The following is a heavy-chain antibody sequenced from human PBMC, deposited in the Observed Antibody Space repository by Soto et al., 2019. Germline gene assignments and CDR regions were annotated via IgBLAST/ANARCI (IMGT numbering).Heavy chain of an antibody. J-gene: IGHJ6*02. V-gene: IGHV3-30*18. CDR2: ISSDGSSY. CDR1: GFTLTNNG. CDR3: AKDRGLAESGTWSHYYYGMDV. D-gene: IGHD1-26*01. Sequence: QVQLLESGGGVVQPGRSLRLSSVASGFTLTNNGMHWVRQAPGQGLEWVAVISSDGSSYYYGDSVRGRFTISRDTSKNTLFLEMNSLTTADTAVYYCAKDRGLAESGTWSHYYYGMDVWGQGTSVTVS.